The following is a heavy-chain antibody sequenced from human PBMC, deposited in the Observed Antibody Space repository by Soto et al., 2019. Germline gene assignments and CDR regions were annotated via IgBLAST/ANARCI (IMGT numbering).Heavy chain of an antibody. D-gene: IGHD6-13*01. V-gene: IGHV3-23*01. CDR2: ISGSGGYT. Sequence: EVQLLESGGGLVQPGGSLRLSCAASGFTFSSFAWSWVRQAPGKGLEGVSAISGSGGYTYYADSVKGRFTISRDNSKNTLYLQMNSLRAEDTAVYYCAKGQTGGVSSTWSKDYWGQGTLVTVSS. CDR3: AKGQTGGVSSTWSKDY. J-gene: IGHJ4*02. CDR1: GFTFSSFA.